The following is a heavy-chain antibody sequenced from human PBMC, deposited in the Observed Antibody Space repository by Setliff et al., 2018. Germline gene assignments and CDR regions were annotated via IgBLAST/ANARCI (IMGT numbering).Heavy chain of an antibody. CDR3: LRLVRYCTRTSCQRASGEDY. CDR1: GYTLSNSI. J-gene: IGHJ4*02. D-gene: IGHD2-2*01. CDR2: ISAYNGKT. V-gene: IGHV1-18*01. Sequence: ASVKVSCKASGYTLSNSILSWVRQAPGQGLEWVGWISAYNGKTYSAQKFQDRVTLTTHTSTNMGYLELRDLRSDDTAVYYCLRLVRYCTRTSCQRASGEDYWGQGTLVTVSS.